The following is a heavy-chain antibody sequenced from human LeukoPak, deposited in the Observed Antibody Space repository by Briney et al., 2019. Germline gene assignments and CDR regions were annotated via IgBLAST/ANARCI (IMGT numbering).Heavy chain of an antibody. D-gene: IGHD1-20*01. Sequence: PGRSLRLSCAASGFTFSSYGMHWVRQAPGKGLEWVAVMSYDGINKYYADSVKGRFTISRDNPKNTLYLHMNSLRAEDTAVYYCAKDLAHYNWNDADYYYGMDVWGQGTTVTVSS. CDR2: MSYDGINK. J-gene: IGHJ6*02. CDR3: AKDLAHYNWNDADYYYGMDV. CDR1: GFTFSSYG. V-gene: IGHV3-30*18.